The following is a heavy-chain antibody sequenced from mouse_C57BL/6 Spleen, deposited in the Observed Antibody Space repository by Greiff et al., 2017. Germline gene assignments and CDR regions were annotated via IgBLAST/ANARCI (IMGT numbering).Heavy chain of an antibody. J-gene: IGHJ2*01. CDR2: ILRDGST. CDR1: GFSLTSYG. CDR3: AKDGDFDY. Sequence: QVQLKQSGPGLVAPSPCLSITCTASGFSLTSYGVSWVRQPPGQGLEWLGVILRDGSTNYHSALISRLSISKDNSKSQVFLKLNSLQADDTATYYCAKDGDFDYWGQGTTLTVSS. V-gene: IGHV2-3*01.